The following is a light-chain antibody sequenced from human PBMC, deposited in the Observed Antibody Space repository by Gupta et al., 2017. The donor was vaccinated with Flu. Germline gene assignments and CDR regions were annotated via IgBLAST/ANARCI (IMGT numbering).Light chain of an antibody. CDR2: GAS. V-gene: IGKV3-15*01. J-gene: IGKJ2*01. CDR3: QQYNNWLS. Sequence: EIVMTQSPATLSVSPGERATLSCRASQSVSSNLAWYQQKPGQAPRLLIYGASNRATGITARFSGSGAGTEFTLTISSLQYEDFAVYYCQQYNNWLSFGQGTKLEIK. CDR1: QSVSSN.